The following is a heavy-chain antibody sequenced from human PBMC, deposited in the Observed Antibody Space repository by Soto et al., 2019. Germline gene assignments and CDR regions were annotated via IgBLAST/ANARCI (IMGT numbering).Heavy chain of an antibody. CDR2: ISWNSGSI. Sequence: PGGTLRLSCAASGFTFDDYAMHWVRQAPGKGLEWVSGISWNSGSIGYADSVKGRFTISRDNAKNSLYLQMNSLRAEDTALYYCAKDTGIAVAGMPNDAFDIWGQGTMVTVSS. CDR1: GFTFDDYA. D-gene: IGHD6-19*01. V-gene: IGHV3-9*01. CDR3: AKDTGIAVAGMPNDAFDI. J-gene: IGHJ3*02.